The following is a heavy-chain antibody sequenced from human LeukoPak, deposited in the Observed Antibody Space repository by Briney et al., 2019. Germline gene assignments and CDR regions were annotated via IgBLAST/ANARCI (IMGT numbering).Heavy chain of an antibody. J-gene: IGHJ4*02. V-gene: IGHV1-8*01. CDR2: MNPNRGNT. CDR1: VYTFTSYD. D-gene: IGHD6-13*01. CDR3: ARDGDSSKWSSSDY. Sequence: SVKVSCLSSVYTFTSYDINWVRQATGQELDGMGWMNPNRGNTGYAQKFQGRVTMTRNTSISTAYMELSSLRSEDTAVYYCARDGDSSKWSSSDYWGQGNLVTVSS.